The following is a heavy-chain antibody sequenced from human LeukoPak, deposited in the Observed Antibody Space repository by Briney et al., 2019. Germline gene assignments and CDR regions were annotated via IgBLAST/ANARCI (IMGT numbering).Heavy chain of an antibody. CDR2: IYTSGST. Sequence: PSETLSLTCTVSGGSISSYYWSWIRQPAGKGLEWIGRIYTSGSTNYNPSLKSRVTISVDTSKNQFSLKLSSVTAADTAVYYCARDTGYYGSGSYALYNWFDPWGQGTLVTVSS. CDR3: ARDTGYYGSGSYALYNWFDP. J-gene: IGHJ5*02. D-gene: IGHD3-10*01. CDR1: GGSISSYY. V-gene: IGHV4-4*07.